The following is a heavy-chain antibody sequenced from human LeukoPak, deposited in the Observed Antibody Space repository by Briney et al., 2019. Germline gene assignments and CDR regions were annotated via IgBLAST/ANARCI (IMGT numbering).Heavy chain of an antibody. CDR3: ARGTLPAAFDI. Sequence: GGSLRLSSAASGFTFSSYSMNWVRQAPGKGLEWVSSISSSSSYIYYADSVKGRCTISRDNAKNSLYLQMNSLRAEDTAVYYCARGTLPAAFDIWGQGTMVTVSS. V-gene: IGHV3-21*01. J-gene: IGHJ3*02. CDR1: GFTFSSYS. CDR2: ISSSSSYI.